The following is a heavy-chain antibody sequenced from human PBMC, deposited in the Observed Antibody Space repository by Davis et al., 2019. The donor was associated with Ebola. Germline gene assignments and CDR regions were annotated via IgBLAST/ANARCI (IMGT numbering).Heavy chain of an antibody. CDR1: GFTFSSYA. D-gene: IGHD3-22*01. J-gene: IGHJ4*02. V-gene: IGHV3-23*01. CDR3: AKGVVVITH. CDR2: ISGSGGST. Sequence: GESLKISCAASGFTFSSYAMSWVRQAPGKGLEWVSAISGSGGSTYYADSVKGRFTISRDNSKNTLYLQMNSLRAEDTAVYYCAKGVVVITHWGQGTLVTVSS.